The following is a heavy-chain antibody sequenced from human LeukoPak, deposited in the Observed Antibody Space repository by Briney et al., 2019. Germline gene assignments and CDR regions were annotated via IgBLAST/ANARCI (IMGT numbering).Heavy chain of an antibody. J-gene: IGHJ4*02. CDR1: GYTFTAYS. CDR2: INPNSGDT. CDR3: ASDMATVTPGEY. Sequence: VASVKVSCESSGYTFTAYSVHWVRQAPGQGLEWVGHINPNSGDTNYAQKFQGRVTMTRDTSVSTAYMELSRLRSDDTAVYYCASDMATVTPGEYWGQGTLVNVSS. D-gene: IGHD4-17*01. V-gene: IGHV1-2*06.